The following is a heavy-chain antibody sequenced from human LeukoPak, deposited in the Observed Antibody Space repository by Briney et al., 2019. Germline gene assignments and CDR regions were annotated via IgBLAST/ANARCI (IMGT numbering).Heavy chain of an antibody. CDR2: INSYGSST. D-gene: IGHD6-13*01. J-gene: IGHJ4*02. V-gene: IGHV3-74*01. Sequence: GGSLRLSCAASGFTFSSYWMHWVRQAPGKGLVWVSRINSYGSSTTYADSVKGRFTISRDNAKNTLYLQMNSLRAEDTAVYYCARGRGDSSSWYFDYWGQGTLVTVSS. CDR3: ARGRGDSSSWYFDY. CDR1: GFTFSSYW.